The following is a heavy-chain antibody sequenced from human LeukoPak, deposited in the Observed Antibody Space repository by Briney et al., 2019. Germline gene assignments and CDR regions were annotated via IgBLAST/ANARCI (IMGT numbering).Heavy chain of an antibody. V-gene: IGHV1-18*01. Sequence: ASVKVSCKASGYTFTSYGISWVRQAPGQGLEWMGWISAYNGNTNYAQKLQGRVTMTTDTSTSTAYMELRSLRSDDTAVYYCARDEYCSGGSCYVPWFDPWGQGILVTVSS. D-gene: IGHD2-15*01. J-gene: IGHJ5*02. CDR1: GYTFTSYG. CDR2: ISAYNGNT. CDR3: ARDEYCSGGSCYVPWFDP.